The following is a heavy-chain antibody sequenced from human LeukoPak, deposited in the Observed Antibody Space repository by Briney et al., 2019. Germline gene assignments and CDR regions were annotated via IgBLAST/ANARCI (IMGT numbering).Heavy chain of an antibody. V-gene: IGHV3-23*01. D-gene: IGHD5-24*01. CDR2: ISGRGGGT. CDR3: AKALEMATISSDH. J-gene: IGHJ4*02. Sequence: GGTLTLSCAASGFTFSNYGMSWVRQAPGKGLEWVSAISGRGGGTYYADSVKGRFTTSRDNSKNTLYLQMSSLRAEDTAVYYCAKALEMATISSDHWGQGTLVTVSS. CDR1: GFTFSNYG.